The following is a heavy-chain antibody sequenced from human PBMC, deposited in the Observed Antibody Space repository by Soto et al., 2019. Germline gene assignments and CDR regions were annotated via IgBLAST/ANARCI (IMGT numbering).Heavy chain of an antibody. CDR1: GYSFTSYL. V-gene: IGHV5-10-1*01. CDR2: INHSDYYS. D-gene: IGHD3-22*01. J-gene: IGHJ3*02. Sequence: ESRKISCKGSGYSFTSYLISWVRQMPGKGLEGMGMINHSDYYSNYSPSFKGHVTLSADKSISTAYLKWSSLSASDTAMYYCASFSPYYYGSSRYMGRDAFDIWGQGTMVTVSS. CDR3: ASFSPYYYGSSRYMGRDAFDI.